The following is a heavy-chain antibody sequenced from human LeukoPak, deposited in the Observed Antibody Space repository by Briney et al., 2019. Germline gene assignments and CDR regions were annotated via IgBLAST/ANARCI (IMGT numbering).Heavy chain of an antibody. Sequence: GGSLRLSFAASGFTFSSYWMHWVRQAPGKGLVWVSRINSDGSSTSYADSVKGRFTISRDNAKNTLYLQMNSLRAEDTAVYYCARERGGIQLWLPHDFWGQGTLVTVSS. V-gene: IGHV3-74*01. CDR2: INSDGSST. CDR1: GFTFSSYW. CDR3: ARERGGIQLWLPHDF. J-gene: IGHJ4*02. D-gene: IGHD5-18*01.